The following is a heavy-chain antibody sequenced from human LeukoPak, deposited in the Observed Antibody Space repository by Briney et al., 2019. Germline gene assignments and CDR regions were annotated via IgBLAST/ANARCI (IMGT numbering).Heavy chain of an antibody. Sequence: GRSLRLSGTAPGFTFSSYAIHWIRQAPGKGLEWVALVWHDGSNRYYADSVKGRFTISRDNSKNTVYLQMNSLRAEDTAVYYCARELCGSVSCPDYWGQGTLVTVSS. CDR1: GFTFSSYA. D-gene: IGHD3-10*01. CDR2: VWHDGSNR. J-gene: IGHJ4*02. CDR3: ARELCGSVSCPDY. V-gene: IGHV3-33*01.